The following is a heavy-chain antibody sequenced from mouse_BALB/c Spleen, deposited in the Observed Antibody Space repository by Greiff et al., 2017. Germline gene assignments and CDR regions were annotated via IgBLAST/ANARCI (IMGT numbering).Heavy chain of an antibody. CDR3: ARPDY. Sequence: QVQLQQSGAELVRPGASVTLSCKASGYTFTDYEMHWVKQTPVHGLEWIGAINPDTGGTAYNQKFKGKATLTADKSSSTAYMQLRSLTSEDSAVYYCARPDYWGQGTTLTVSS. J-gene: IGHJ2*01. CDR2: INPDTGGT. CDR1: GYTFTDYE. V-gene: IGHV1-15*01.